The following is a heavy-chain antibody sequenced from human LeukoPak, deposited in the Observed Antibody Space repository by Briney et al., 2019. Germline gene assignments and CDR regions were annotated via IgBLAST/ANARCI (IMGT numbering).Heavy chain of an antibody. CDR2: IYYSGST. J-gene: IGHJ4*02. V-gene: IGHV4-59*12. CDR3: ARGCYDFWSYFDY. D-gene: IGHD3-3*01. Sequence: SETLSLTCTVSGGSISSYYWSWIRQAPGKGLEWIGYIYYSGSTTYNPSLKSRVTISVDTSKNQFSLKLSSVTAADTAVYYCARGCYDFWSYFDYWGQGTLVTVSS. CDR1: GGSISSYY.